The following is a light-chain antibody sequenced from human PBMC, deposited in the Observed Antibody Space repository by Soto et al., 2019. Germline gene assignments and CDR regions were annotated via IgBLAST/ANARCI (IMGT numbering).Light chain of an antibody. CDR3: QQYNNWPRT. V-gene: IGKV1-12*01. CDR1: QGISSR. J-gene: IGKJ1*01. Sequence: DIQMTQSPSSVSASVGDRVTITCRASQGISSRLVWYQHKPGKAPNLLIYASSTLQSGVPSRFSGSGSGTDFTLTISSLQPEDFAVYYCQQYNNWPRTFGQGTKVEIK. CDR2: ASS.